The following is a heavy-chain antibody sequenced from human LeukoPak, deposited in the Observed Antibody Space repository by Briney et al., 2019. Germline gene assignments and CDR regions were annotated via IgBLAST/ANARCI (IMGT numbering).Heavy chain of an antibody. CDR3: ARDEGPYYGSGMEDWFDP. Sequence: ASVKVSCKASGGTFSSYAISWVRQAPGQGLEWMGWINPNSGGTNYAQKFQGRVTMTRDTSISTAYMELSRLRSDDTAVYYCARDEGPYYGSGMEDWFDPWGQGTLVTVSS. D-gene: IGHD3-10*01. V-gene: IGHV1-2*02. CDR2: INPNSGGT. CDR1: GGTFSSYA. J-gene: IGHJ5*02.